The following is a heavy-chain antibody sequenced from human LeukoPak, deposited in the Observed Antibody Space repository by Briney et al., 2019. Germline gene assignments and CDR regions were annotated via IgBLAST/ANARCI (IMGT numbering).Heavy chain of an antibody. J-gene: IGHJ4*02. CDR3: ARGRVTTLYYFDY. CDR1: GFTFSDHC. V-gene: IGHV3-72*01. D-gene: IGHD4-17*01. CDR2: TRNKTNRYTT. Sequence: GGPLRLSGAASGFTFSDHCMDWVRQAPGKGLEWVGRTRNKTNRYTTEYAASVKGRFTITRDASKSSLNLPMNSLKTEDTAVYYCARGRVTTLYYFDYWGQGTLVSVSS.